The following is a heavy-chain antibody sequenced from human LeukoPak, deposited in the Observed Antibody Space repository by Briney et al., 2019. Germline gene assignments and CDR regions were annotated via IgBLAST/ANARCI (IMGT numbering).Heavy chain of an antibody. V-gene: IGHV3-30*03. CDR2: VSYDGRTT. Sequence: GGSLRLSCAASGFTFSNYGMQWVRQAPGKGLEWLAVVSYDGRTTFYADSVKGRFTISRDNAKNTLYLQMNSLRAEDTAVYYCARDSSSGWYVWGQGTLVTVSS. CDR1: GFTFSNYG. CDR3: ARDSSSGWYV. D-gene: IGHD6-19*01. J-gene: IGHJ4*02.